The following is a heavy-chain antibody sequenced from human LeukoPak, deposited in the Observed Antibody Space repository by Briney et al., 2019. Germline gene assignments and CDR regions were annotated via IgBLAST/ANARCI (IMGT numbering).Heavy chain of an antibody. CDR3: AGKFYYESSGSDAFDI. J-gene: IGHJ3*02. V-gene: IGHV3-53*01. CDR2: MYDGGAT. Sequence: GGSVRLSCAASGLSVSKNYMSWVRQAPGKGLEWVSVMYDGGATYYADSVKGRFTISRDNAENILFLQMNSLTGEDTAVYYCAGKFYYESSGSDAFDIWGQGTTVIVSS. CDR1: GLSVSKNY. D-gene: IGHD3-22*01.